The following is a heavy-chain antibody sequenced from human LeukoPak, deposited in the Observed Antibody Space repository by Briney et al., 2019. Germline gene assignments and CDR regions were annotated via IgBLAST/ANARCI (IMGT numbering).Heavy chain of an antibody. Sequence: GGSLRLSCAASGFTFRSYVLTWVRQAPGKGLEWVSAISGSGGSTYYADSVKGRFTISRDNSKNALYLQMNSLRAEDTAVYYCAKAAVLLWFGDAFDIWGQGTMVTVSS. D-gene: IGHD3-10*01. CDR2: ISGSGGST. J-gene: IGHJ3*02. CDR1: GFTFRSYV. V-gene: IGHV3-23*01. CDR3: AKAAVLLWFGDAFDI.